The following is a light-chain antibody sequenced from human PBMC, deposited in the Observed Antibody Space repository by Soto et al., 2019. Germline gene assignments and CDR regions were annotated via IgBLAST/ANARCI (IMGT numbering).Light chain of an antibody. CDR1: QSISSSY. CDR2: GGS. J-gene: IGKJ2*01. Sequence: EIVLTQSPGTLSLSPGERATLSCRASQSISSSYLAWYQQRPGQAPRLLIYGGSSRATGIPDRFSGSGSGTDFTLTINRLEPEDFAVYYWHCQQYGVSPVYTFGQGTKLEIK. V-gene: IGKV3-20*01. CDR3: QQYGVSPVYT.